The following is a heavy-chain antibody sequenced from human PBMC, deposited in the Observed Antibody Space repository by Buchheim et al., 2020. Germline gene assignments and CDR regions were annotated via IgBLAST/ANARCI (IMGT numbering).Heavy chain of an antibody. J-gene: IGHJ4*02. V-gene: IGHV3-74*01. CDR3: ARIGSDYDVDY. Sequence: EVQLVESGGGLVQPGGSLRLSCAASGFTFGSFWMHWVRQAPGKGLVWVSRIDNDGSDTIYADSVEGRFTISRDNAKNTLYLQMNSLRVEDTAVYYCARIGSDYDVDYWGQGTL. D-gene: IGHD5-12*01. CDR2: IDNDGSDT. CDR1: GFTFGSFW.